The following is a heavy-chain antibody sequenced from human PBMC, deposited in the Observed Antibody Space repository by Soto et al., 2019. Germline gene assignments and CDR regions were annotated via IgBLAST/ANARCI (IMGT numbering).Heavy chain of an antibody. Sequence: GGSLRLSXAASGFTLSSYGMHWVRQAPGKGLEWVAVISYDGSNKYYADSVKGRFTISRDNSKNSLYLQVNSLRAEDTAVYYCAKDLNGSSWTLYYYYYGMDVWGQGTTVTVSS. CDR1: GFTLSSYG. V-gene: IGHV3-30*18. D-gene: IGHD6-13*01. CDR2: ISYDGSNK. CDR3: AKDLNGSSWTLYYYYYGMDV. J-gene: IGHJ6*02.